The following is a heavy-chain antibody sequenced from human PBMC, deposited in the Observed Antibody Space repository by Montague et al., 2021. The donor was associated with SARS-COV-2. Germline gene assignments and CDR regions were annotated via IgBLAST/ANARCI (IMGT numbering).Heavy chain of an antibody. D-gene: IGHD1-1*01. CDR2: INQDGSEQ. V-gene: IGHV3-7*05. CDR1: GFTFSNYW. Sequence: SLGLSCAASGFTFSNYWMSWFRQAPGKGLEWVAHINQDGSEQYHVDSVRGRFTISRDNAKNSLYLQMNSLRAEDTALYFCARGVGRYNWNDYDAFDIWGQGTMVTVSS. J-gene: IGHJ3*02. CDR3: ARGVGRYNWNDYDAFDI.